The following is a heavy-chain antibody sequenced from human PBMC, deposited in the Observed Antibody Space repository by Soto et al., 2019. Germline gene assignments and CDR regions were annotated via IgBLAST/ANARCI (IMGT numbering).Heavy chain of an antibody. CDR2: ISPEKGTR. J-gene: IGHJ4*02. CDR3: ATFRRTPDSPEASIDF. Sequence: QIQLVQSGSEVKTPGASVKVSCKVSGYTFTSYGISWVRQAPGQGLEWVGWISPEKGTRHYTESVQRRVTLTTDTSTATDHIELKSLTSDDTAVYFCATFRRTPDSPEASIDFWGQGSLVNVTS. CDR1: GYTFTSYG. D-gene: IGHD2-15*01. V-gene: IGHV1-18*01.